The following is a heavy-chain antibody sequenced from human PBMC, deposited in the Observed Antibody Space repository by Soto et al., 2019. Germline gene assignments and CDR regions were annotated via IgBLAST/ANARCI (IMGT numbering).Heavy chain of an antibody. CDR2: IYYSGST. J-gene: IGHJ3*02. V-gene: IGHV4-59*01. D-gene: IGHD5-12*01. CDR3: ARARGYSGYDAFDI. Sequence: SETLSLTCTVSGGSISSYYWSWIRQPPGKGLEWIGYIYYSGSTNYNPSLKSRVTISVDTSKNQFSLKLSSVTAADTAVYYCARARGYSGYDAFDIWGQGIMVTVSS. CDR1: GGSISSYY.